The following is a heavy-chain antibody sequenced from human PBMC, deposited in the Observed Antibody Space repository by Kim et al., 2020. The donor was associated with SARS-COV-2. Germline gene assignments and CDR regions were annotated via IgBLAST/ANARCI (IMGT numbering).Heavy chain of an antibody. V-gene: IGHV4-34*01. CDR3: ARGSRDYVWGSYRTFYYFDY. D-gene: IGHD3-16*02. CDR2: INHSGST. CDR1: GGSFSGYY. Sequence: SETLSLTCAVYGGSFSGYYWSWIRQPPGKGLEWIGEINHSGSTNYNPSLKSRVTISVDTSKNQFSLKLSSVTAADTAVYYCARGSRDYVWGSYRTFYYFDYWGQGTLVTVSS. J-gene: IGHJ4*02.